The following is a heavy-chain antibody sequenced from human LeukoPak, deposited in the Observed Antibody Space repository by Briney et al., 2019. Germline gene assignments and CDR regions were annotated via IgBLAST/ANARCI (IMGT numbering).Heavy chain of an antibody. J-gene: IGHJ4*02. CDR3: ARENQYYYDSSGYVDY. D-gene: IGHD3-22*01. CDR1: GGSLSSSSYY. CDR2: IYYSGST. V-gene: IGHV4-39*07. Sequence: SETLSLTCTVSGGSLSSSSYYWGWIRQPPGKGLEWIGSIYYSGSTYYTPSLKSRVSISVDTSKNQFSLKLSSVTAADTAVYYCARENQYYYDSSGYVDYWGQGTLVTVSS.